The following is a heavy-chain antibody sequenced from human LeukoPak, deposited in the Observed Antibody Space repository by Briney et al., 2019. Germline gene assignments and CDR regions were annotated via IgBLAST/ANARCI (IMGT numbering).Heavy chain of an antibody. V-gene: IGHV1-69*04. CDR1: GGTFSSYA. D-gene: IGHD3-9*01. J-gene: IGHJ5*02. CDR2: IIPILGIA. CDR3: ARDHLRYFDWLPHNWFDP. Sequence: SVKVSCKASGGTFSSYAISWVRQAPGQGLEWMGRIIPILGIANYAQKFQGRVTITAAKSTSTAYMELSSLRSEDTAVYYCARDHLRYFDWLPHNWFDPWGQGTLVTVSS.